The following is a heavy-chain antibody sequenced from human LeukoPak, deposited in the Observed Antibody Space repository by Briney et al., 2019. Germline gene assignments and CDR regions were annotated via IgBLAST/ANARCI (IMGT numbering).Heavy chain of an antibody. CDR3: AKDAEQWLVRGAFDI. J-gene: IGHJ3*02. CDR2: ISYDGSNK. D-gene: IGHD6-19*01. V-gene: IGHV3-30*18. Sequence: GGSLRLSCAASGFTFSSYGMHWVRQAPGKGLEWVAVISYDGSNKYCADSVKGRFTISRDNSKNTLYLQMNSLRAEDTAVYYCAKDAEQWLVRGAFDIWGQGTMVTVSS. CDR1: GFTFSSYG.